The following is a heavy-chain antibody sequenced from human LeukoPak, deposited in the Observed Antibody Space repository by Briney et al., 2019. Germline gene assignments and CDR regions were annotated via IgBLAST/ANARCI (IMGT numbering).Heavy chain of an antibody. V-gene: IGHV3-15*01. Sequence: GGSLRLSCVASGITFSDYWMSWVRQAPGKGLEWVGRIKSKGDGETIDYNTPVKGRFSISRDDSKNTLYLQMNSLKDEDTAMYYCTVRSSIWSQGTLVTVSS. CDR1: GITFSDYW. CDR3: TVRSSI. J-gene: IGHJ4*02. D-gene: IGHD3-3*02. CDR2: IKSKGDGETI.